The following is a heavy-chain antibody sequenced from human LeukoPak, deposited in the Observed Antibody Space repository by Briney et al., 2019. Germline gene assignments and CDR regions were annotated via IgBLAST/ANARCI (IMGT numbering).Heavy chain of an antibody. CDR3: ARAPGIAAAGCDY. Sequence: SVKVSCKASGGTFSSYTISWVRQAPVQGLEWMGRIIPILGIANYAQKFQGRVTVTADKSTSTAYMELSSLRSEDTAVYYCARAPGIAAAGCDYWGQGTLVTVSS. CDR1: GGTFSSYT. J-gene: IGHJ4*02. D-gene: IGHD6-13*01. CDR2: IIPILGIA. V-gene: IGHV1-69*02.